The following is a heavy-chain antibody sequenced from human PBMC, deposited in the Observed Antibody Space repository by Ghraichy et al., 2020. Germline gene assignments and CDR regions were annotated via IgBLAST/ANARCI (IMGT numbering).Heavy chain of an antibody. CDR3: ARVGETSMVRSGGINAFDI. V-gene: IGHV4-59*01. J-gene: IGHJ3*02. CDR1: GGSISSFY. CDR2: IYYSGGT. Sequence: SETLSLTCNVSGGSISSFYWSWIRQPPGMGLEWIGYIYYSGGTNYNPSLKSRVTISVDTSKNQFSLKLSSVTAADTAVYYCARVGETSMVRSGGINAFDIWGQGTLVTVSS. D-gene: IGHD5-18*01.